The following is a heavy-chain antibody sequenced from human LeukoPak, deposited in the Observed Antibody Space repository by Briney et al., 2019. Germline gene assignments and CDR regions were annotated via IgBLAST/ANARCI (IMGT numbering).Heavy chain of an antibody. CDR3: ARSIDGDYSDH. Sequence: GGSLRLSCAASGFTVSSYTMNWVRQAPGKGLEWVSSISSSSSYIYYADSVKGRFTISRDNAKNSLYLQMNSLRAEDTAVYYCARSIDGDYSDHWGQGTLVTVSS. CDR2: ISSSSSYI. V-gene: IGHV3-21*01. D-gene: IGHD4-17*01. CDR1: GFTVSSYT. J-gene: IGHJ4*02.